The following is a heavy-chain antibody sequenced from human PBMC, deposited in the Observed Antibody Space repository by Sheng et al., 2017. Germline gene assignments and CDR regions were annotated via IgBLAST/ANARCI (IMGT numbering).Heavy chain of an antibody. V-gene: IGHV3-23*04. Sequence: EVQLVESGGGLVQPGRSLRLSCEASGFTFDNNAMTWVRQAPGKGLEWVSTVSGGGGVTYYAESVKGRFTISRDNFRNTLFLQMDSLTSADTAVYYCAKVGGSLSLFPYYFDYWGQGTPVTVSS. D-gene: IGHD3-16*01. CDR3: AKVGGSLSLFPYYFDY. J-gene: IGHJ4*02. CDR2: VSGGGGVT. CDR1: GFTFDNNA.